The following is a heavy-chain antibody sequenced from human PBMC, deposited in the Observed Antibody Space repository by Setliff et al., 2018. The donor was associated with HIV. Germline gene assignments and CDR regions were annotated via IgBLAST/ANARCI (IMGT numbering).Heavy chain of an antibody. J-gene: IGHJ4*02. CDR3: AREQGRRVEY. CDR2: IDSSGGIK. Sequence: GGSLRLSCAASGLRFSYYGMNWVRDVPGKGLEWLSYIDSSGGIKSYADSVKGRFTVSRDNAENSLFLQMNSLRVEDTALYYCAREQGRRVEYWGQGTQVTVSS. CDR1: GLRFSYYG. V-gene: IGHV3-48*03.